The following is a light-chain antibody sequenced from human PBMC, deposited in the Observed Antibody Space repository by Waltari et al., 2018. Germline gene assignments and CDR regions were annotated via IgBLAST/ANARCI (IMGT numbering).Light chain of an antibody. CDR3: QSYDSSLGGSV. J-gene: IGLJ2*01. CDR1: SSNIGAGYD. CDR2: GNS. V-gene: IGLV1-40*01. Sequence: QSVLTQPPSVSGAPGQRVTTSCTGSSSNIGAGYDVNWYQQLPGKAPQLLLHGNSNRPSGVPDRISGSKSGTSASLAITGLQAEDEADYYCQSYDSSLGGSVFGGGTKLTVL.